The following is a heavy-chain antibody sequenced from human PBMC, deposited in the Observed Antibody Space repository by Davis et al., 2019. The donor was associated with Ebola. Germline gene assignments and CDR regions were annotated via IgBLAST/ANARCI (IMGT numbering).Heavy chain of an antibody. CDR2: ITGGGART. Sequence: PGGSLRLSCAASGFTFSSYAMSWVRQAPGKGLEWVSEITGGGARTYYADSVKGRFTISRDNSKNTLYLQMNSLRVEDTAVYYCAKAVGWTIFDPLDYWGQGTLVTVSS. CDR3: AKAVGWTIFDPLDY. J-gene: IGHJ4*02. CDR1: GFTFSSYA. D-gene: IGHD3-3*01. V-gene: IGHV3-23*01.